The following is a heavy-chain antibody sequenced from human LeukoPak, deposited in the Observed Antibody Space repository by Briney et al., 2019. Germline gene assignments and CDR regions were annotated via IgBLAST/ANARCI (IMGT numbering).Heavy chain of an antibody. D-gene: IGHD1-1*01. CDR3: AADAMIMDDYYYYYGMEV. CDR2: IVVGSGKT. Sequence: GASVKVSCKASGFTFSSSAMQWVRQARGQRPEWIGWIVVGSGKTMYAQKFQERVTITTDMSTTTAYMELTSLRSEDTAMYYCAADAMIMDDYYYYYGMEVWGQGTTATV. CDR1: GFTFSSSA. J-gene: IGHJ6*02. V-gene: IGHV1-58*02.